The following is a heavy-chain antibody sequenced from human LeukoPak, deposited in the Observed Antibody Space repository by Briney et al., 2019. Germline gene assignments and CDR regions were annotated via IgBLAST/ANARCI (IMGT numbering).Heavy chain of an antibody. D-gene: IGHD1-26*01. CDR2: IYYSGST. V-gene: IGHV4-59*12. Sequence: TLSLTCTVSGGSISSYYWSWIRQPPGKGLEWIGYIYYSGSTNYNPSLKSRVTISVDTSKNQFSLQLNSVTPEDTAVYYCARATYSGSYPAPIDYWGQGTLVTVSS. J-gene: IGHJ4*02. CDR3: ARATYSGSYPAPIDY. CDR1: GGSISSYY.